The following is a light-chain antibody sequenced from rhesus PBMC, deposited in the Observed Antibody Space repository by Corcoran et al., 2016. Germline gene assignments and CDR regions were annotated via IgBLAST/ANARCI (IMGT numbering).Light chain of an antibody. J-gene: IGKJ2*01. CDR3: MQYTYIPST. CDR1: QSLVHSNGNTY. Sequence: DVVMTQSPLALPITPGQPASISCRSSQSLVHSNGNTYLSWFHQKPGQPPTLLIYKVSNRYSGVPERFSGSGARTDFTLKFSRVESDDVGIYYCMQYTYIPSTFGQGTKVGIK. V-gene: IGKV2-65*01. CDR2: KVS.